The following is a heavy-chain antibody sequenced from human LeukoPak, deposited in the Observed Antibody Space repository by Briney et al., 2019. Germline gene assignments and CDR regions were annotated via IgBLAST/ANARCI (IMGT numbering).Heavy chain of an antibody. CDR1: GGSISSAY. Sequence: PSETLSLTCTVSGGSISSAYWGWIRQPPGKGLEWIGSIYYSKNTYYNPSLKSRVTISADTSKNQFSLTLGSVSATDTAVYYCVSPRGFSYGYLDYWGQGTLVTVSS. D-gene: IGHD5-18*01. CDR3: VSPRGFSYGYLDY. V-gene: IGHV4-39*01. CDR2: IYYSKNT. J-gene: IGHJ4*02.